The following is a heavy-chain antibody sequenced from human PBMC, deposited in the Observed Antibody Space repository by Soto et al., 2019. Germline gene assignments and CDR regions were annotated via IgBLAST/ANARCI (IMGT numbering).Heavy chain of an antibody. D-gene: IGHD5-18*01. CDR3: AKGQNTAMVTKKVFDY. V-gene: IGHV3-23*01. J-gene: IGHJ4*02. CDR2: ISGSGGST. CDR1: GFTFSSYA. Sequence: ESGGGLVQPGGSLRLSCAASGFTFSSYAMSWVRQAPGKGLEWVSAISGSGGSTYYADSVKGRFTISRDNSKNTLYLQMNSLRAEDTAVYYCAKGQNTAMVTKKVFDYWGQGTLVTVSS.